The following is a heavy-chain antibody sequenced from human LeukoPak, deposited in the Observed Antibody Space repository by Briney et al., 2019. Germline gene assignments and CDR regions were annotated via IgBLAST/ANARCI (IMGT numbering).Heavy chain of an antibody. CDR2: IYYSGST. J-gene: IGHJ6*02. Sequence: SETLSLTCTVSGGSISSGGYYWSWIRQHPGKGLEWIGYIYYSGSTYYNPSLKSRVTISVDTSKNQFSLKLSSVTAADTAVYYYARDWPHPYYDILTGSYYYGMDVWGQGTTITVSS. D-gene: IGHD3-9*01. CDR1: GGSISSGGYY. V-gene: IGHV4-31*03. CDR3: ARDWPHPYYDILTGSYYYGMDV.